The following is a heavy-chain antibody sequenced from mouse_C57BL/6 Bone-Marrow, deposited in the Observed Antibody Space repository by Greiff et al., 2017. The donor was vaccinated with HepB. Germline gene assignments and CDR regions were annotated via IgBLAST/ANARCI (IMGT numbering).Heavy chain of an antibody. CDR2: IDPSDSYT. J-gene: IGHJ3*01. CDR1: GYTFTSYW. V-gene: IGHV1-69*01. D-gene: IGHD4-1*01. CDR3: ARDGTEAWFAY. Sequence: QVQLQQPGAELVMPGASVKLSCKASGYTFTSYWMHWVKQRPGQGLEWIGEIDPSDSYTNYNQKFKGKSTLTVDKSSSTAYMQLSSLTSEDSAVYYCARDGTEAWFAYWGQGTLVTVSA.